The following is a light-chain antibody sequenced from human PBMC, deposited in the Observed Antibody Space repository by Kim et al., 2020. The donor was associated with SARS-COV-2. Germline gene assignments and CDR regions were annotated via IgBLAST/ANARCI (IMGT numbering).Light chain of an antibody. J-gene: IGLJ2*01. CDR3: QVWDNTSDQVV. V-gene: IGLV3-21*04. CDR1: NIGSKS. CDR2: YDS. Sequence: SYELTQPPSVSVAPGKTARITCGGDNIGSKSVHWYQQKPGQGPVMVVSYDSDRPSWIPERFSGSNSGNTATLIIRRVEAGDEADYYCQVWDNTSDQVVFGGGTQLTVL.